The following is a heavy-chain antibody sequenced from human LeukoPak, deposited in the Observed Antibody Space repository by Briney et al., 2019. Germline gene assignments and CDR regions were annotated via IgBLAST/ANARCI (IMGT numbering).Heavy chain of an antibody. V-gene: IGHV5-51*01. CDR1: GYSLTNNW. J-gene: IGHJ4*02. CDR3: ARSWVSGYGTVLDY. D-gene: IGHD5-18*01. CDR2: IYPGDSDT. Sequence: GESLKISCKGSGYSLTNNWIGWVRQMPGKGLEWMGIIYPGDSDTRYSPSFQGQVTISADKSISTAYLQWSSLRASDTAIYYCARSWVSGYGTVLDYWGQGTLVTVSS.